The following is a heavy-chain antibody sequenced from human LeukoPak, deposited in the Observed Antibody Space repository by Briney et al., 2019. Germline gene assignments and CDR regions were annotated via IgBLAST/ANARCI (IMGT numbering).Heavy chain of an antibody. D-gene: IGHD6-13*01. CDR2: INHSGST. V-gene: IGHV4-34*01. Sequence: SETLSLTCAVYGGSFSGYYWSWIRQPPGKGLEWLGEINHSGSTNYNPSLKSRDTISVDTSKNQFSLKLSSVTAADTAVYYCARAQDWYSSREEGDYWGQGTLVTVSS. CDR3: ARAQDWYSSREEGDY. J-gene: IGHJ4*02. CDR1: GGSFSGYY.